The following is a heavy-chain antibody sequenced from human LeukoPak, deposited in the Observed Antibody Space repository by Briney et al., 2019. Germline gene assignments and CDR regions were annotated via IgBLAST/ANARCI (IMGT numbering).Heavy chain of an antibody. CDR2: ISSSGSTI. D-gene: IGHD3-10*01. CDR3: AREEYYYGSGSYYDY. CDR1: GFTFSSYE. Sequence: GGSLRLSCAASGFTFSSYEMNWVRQAPGKGLEWVSYISSSGSTIYYADSVKGRFTISRDNAKNSLCLQMNSLRAEDTAVYYCAREEYYYGSGSYYDYWGQGTLVTVSA. J-gene: IGHJ4*02. V-gene: IGHV3-48*03.